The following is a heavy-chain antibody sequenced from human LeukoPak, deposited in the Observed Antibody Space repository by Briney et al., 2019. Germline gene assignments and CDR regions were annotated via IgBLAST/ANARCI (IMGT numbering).Heavy chain of an antibody. CDR2: ISRTGEKV. CDR3: ARTGPRAVVPAAGVNWFDP. CDR1: GFPFSIHS. Sequence: GGSLRLSCLASGFPFSIHSLNWVRQAPGKGLEWVSSISRTGEKVYYADSLKGRFTISRDNAKNSLYLEMNSLRAEDTAVYYCARTGPRAVVPAAGVNWFDPWGQGTLVTVSS. J-gene: IGHJ5*02. V-gene: IGHV3-21*01. D-gene: IGHD2-2*01.